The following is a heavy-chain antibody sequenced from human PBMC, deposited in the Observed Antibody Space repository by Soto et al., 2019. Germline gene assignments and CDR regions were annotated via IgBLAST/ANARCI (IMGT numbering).Heavy chain of an antibody. CDR1: GFTFSSYA. CDR3: AKRPGSCSGGSCYTSCYYGMDV. V-gene: IGHV3-23*01. J-gene: IGHJ6*02. D-gene: IGHD2-15*01. CDR2: ISGSGVST. Sequence: PGGSLRLSCAASGFTFSSYAMSWVRQAPGKGLEWVSAISGSGVSTYYADSVKGRFTISRDNSKNTLYLQMNSLRAEDTAVYSCAKRPGSCSGGSCYTSCYYGMDVWGQAPPLAVSS.